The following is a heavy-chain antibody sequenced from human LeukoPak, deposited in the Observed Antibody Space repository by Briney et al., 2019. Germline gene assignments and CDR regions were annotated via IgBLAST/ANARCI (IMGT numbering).Heavy chain of an antibody. CDR1: GFTFRSYE. CDR3: ARDRPLLWFGESDAFDI. J-gene: IGHJ3*02. Sequence: SGGSLRLSCAASGFTFRSYEMNWVRQAPGKGLEWVSYISSSGSTIYYADSVKGRFTISRDNAKNSLYLQMNSLRAEDTAVYYCARDRPLLWFGESDAFDIWGQGTMVTVSS. CDR2: ISSSGSTI. D-gene: IGHD3-10*01. V-gene: IGHV3-48*03.